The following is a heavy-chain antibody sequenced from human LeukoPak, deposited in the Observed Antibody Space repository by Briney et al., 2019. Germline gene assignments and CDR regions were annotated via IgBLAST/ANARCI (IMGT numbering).Heavy chain of an antibody. Sequence: SETLSLTCTVSGGSISSFYWSWIRQPPGKGLEWIGYIYYSGNTNYNPSLKNRVTISVDTSKNQFSLKLSSVTAADTAVYHCARGYSGSYGRFDYWGQGTLVTVSS. V-gene: IGHV4-59*01. CDR1: GGSISSFY. CDR3: ARGYSGSYGRFDY. J-gene: IGHJ4*02. D-gene: IGHD1-26*01. CDR2: IYYSGNT.